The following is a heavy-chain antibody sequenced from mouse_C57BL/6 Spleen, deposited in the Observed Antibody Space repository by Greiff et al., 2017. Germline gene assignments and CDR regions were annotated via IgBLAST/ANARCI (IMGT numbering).Heavy chain of an antibody. CDR3: ARWKVVDWYFDV. V-gene: IGHV1-55*01. D-gene: IGHD1-1*01. CDR1: GYTFTSYW. CDR2: IYPGSGST. Sequence: QVQLKQPGAELVKPGASVKMSCKASGYTFTSYWITWVKQRPGQGLEWIGDIYPGSGSTNYNEKFKSKATLTVDKYSSTAYMQLSSLTSEDAAVYYCARWKVVDWYFDVWGTGTTVTVSS. J-gene: IGHJ1*03.